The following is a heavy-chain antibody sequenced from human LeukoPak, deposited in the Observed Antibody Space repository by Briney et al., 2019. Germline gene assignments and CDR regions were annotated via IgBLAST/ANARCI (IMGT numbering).Heavy chain of an antibody. Sequence: SETLSLTCTVSGCSISSGGYYWSWIRQHPGKGLEWIGYIYYSGRTYYKRTLESRVTISVDTSKNQFSLKLSSVTAADTAAYYCARVWGFGELLGQFGYWGQGTLVTVSS. CDR3: ARVWGFGELLGQFGY. D-gene: IGHD3-10*01. CDR1: GCSISSGGYY. J-gene: IGHJ4*02. V-gene: IGHV4-31*03. CDR2: IYYSGRT.